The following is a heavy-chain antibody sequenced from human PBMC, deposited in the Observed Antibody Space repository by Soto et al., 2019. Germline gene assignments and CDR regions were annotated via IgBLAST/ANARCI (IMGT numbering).Heavy chain of an antibody. CDR1: GGSISSYY. V-gene: IGHV4-59*01. Sequence: SETLSLTCTVSGGSISSYYWSWIRQPPGKGLEWIGYIYYSGSTNYNPSLKSRVTISVDTSKNQFSLKLSSVTAADTAVYYCARDSRRSGSSRGMDVWGQGTTVTVSS. CDR3: ARDSRRSGSSRGMDV. J-gene: IGHJ6*02. CDR2: IYYSGST. D-gene: IGHD6-6*01.